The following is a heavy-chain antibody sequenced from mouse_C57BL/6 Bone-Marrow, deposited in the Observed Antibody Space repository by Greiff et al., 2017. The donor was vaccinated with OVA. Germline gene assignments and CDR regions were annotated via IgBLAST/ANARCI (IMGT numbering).Heavy chain of an antibody. D-gene: IGHD4-1*01. CDR2: ISSGGSYT. Sequence: DVMLVESGGDLVKPGGSLKLSCAASGFTFSSYGMSWVRQTPDKRLEWVATISSGGSYTYYPDSVKGRFTISRDNAKNTLYLQMSSLKSEDTAKYYCARHLWDAWFAYWGQGTLVTVSA. V-gene: IGHV5-6*02. J-gene: IGHJ3*01. CDR1: GFTFSSYG. CDR3: ARHLWDAWFAY.